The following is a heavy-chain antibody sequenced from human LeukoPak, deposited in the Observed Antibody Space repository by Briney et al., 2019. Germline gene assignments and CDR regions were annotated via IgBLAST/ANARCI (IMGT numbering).Heavy chain of an antibody. CDR2: IYTSGST. Sequence: ASETLSLTCTVSGGSISSYYWSWIRQPAGKGLEWIGRIYTSGSTNYNPSLKSRVTMSVDTSKNQFSLKLSPVTAADTAVYYCARNKGYCSSTSCSPFDYWGQGTLVTVSS. D-gene: IGHD2-2*01. J-gene: IGHJ4*02. CDR3: ARNKGYCSSTSCSPFDY. V-gene: IGHV4-4*07. CDR1: GGSISSYY.